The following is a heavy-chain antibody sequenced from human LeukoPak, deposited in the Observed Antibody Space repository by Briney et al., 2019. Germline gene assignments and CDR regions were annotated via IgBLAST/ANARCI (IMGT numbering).Heavy chain of an antibody. V-gene: IGHV3-30-3*01. CDR3: ARANDFWSGYFDH. CDR1: GFTFSSYA. J-gene: IGHJ4*02. Sequence: GGSLRLSCAASGFTFSSYAMHWVRQAPGKGLEWVAVISYDGSNKYYADSVKGRFTISRDNSKNTLYLQMNSLRAEDTAVYYCARANDFWSGYFDHWGQGTLVTVSS. CDR2: ISYDGSNK. D-gene: IGHD3-3*01.